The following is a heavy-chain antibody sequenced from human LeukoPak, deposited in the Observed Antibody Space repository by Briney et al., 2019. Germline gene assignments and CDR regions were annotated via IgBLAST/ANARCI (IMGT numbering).Heavy chain of an antibody. CDR1: GGTFSSYA. D-gene: IGHD6-19*01. Sequence: SVKVSCKASGGTFSSYAISWVRQAPGQGLEWMGRIIPIFGIANYAQKFQGRVTITADKSTSTAYMELSSLRSEDTAVYYCARDRLVAGTCYYYGMDVWGQGTTVTVSS. V-gene: IGHV1-69*04. CDR2: IIPIFGIA. CDR3: ARDRLVAGTCYYYGMDV. J-gene: IGHJ6*02.